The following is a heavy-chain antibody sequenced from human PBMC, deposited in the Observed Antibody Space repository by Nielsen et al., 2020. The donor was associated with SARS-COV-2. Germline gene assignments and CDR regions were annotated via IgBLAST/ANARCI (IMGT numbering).Heavy chain of an antibody. V-gene: IGHV1-69*13. J-gene: IGHJ6*03. CDR1: GGTFSSDA. D-gene: IGHD2-2*01. CDR2: IIPIFGTA. CDR3: AREGSGVVPGPLGIGMWYYYHYMDV. Sequence: SVKVSCKASGGTFSSDAFSWVRQAPGQGLEWMGGIIPIFGTANYAQKFQGRVTITADESTSAAYMELSSLRSEDTAVYYCAREGSGVVPGPLGIGMWYYYHYMDVWGKGTTVTVSS.